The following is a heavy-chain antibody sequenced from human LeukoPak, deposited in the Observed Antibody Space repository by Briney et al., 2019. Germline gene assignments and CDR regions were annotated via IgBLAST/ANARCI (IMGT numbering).Heavy chain of an antibody. D-gene: IGHD6-19*01. CDR2: IYYSGST. J-gene: IGHJ4*02. CDR1: GGSISGYY. V-gene: IGHV4-59*01. Sequence: SETLSLTCTVSGGSISGYYWSWIRQTPGKGLERIGHIYYSGSTNYNPSLKSRVTISVDTSKNQFSLKLSSVTAADTAVYYCARGSGDYFDYWGQGTLVTVST. CDR3: ARGSGDYFDY.